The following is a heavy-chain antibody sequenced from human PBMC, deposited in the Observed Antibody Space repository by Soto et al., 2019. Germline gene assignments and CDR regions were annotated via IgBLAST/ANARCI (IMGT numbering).Heavy chain of an antibody. CDR2: ISYDGSNK. J-gene: IGHJ6*02. Sequence: PGGSLRLSCAASGFTFSSYGMHWVRQAPGKGLEWVAVISYDGSNKYYADSVKGRFTISRDNSKNTLYLQMNSLRAEDTAVYYCAKEDCSITSCYAPSFYGMDVWGQGTTVTVSS. D-gene: IGHD2-2*01. CDR1: GFTFSSYG. CDR3: AKEDCSITSCYAPSFYGMDV. V-gene: IGHV3-30*18.